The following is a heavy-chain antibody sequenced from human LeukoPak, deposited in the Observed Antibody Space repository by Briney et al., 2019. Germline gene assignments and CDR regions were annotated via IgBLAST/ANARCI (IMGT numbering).Heavy chain of an antibody. CDR3: ARVSASPRAYYYYYYMDV. D-gene: IGHD2-15*01. V-gene: IGHV1-2*02. Sequence: ASVKVSCKASGYTFTGYYMHWVRQVPGQGLEWMGWINPNSGGTNYAQKFQGRVTMTRDTSISTAYMELSRLRSDDTAVYYCARVSASPRAYYYYYYMDVWGKGTTVTVSS. CDR2: INPNSGGT. J-gene: IGHJ6*03. CDR1: GYTFTGYY.